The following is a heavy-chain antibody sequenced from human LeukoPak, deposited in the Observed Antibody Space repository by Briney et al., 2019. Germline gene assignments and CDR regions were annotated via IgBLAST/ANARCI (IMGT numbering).Heavy chain of an antibody. Sequence: SETLSLTCTVSGGSISSYYWSWIRQPPGKGLEWIGYIYYSGSTNYNPSLKSRVTISVDTSKNQFSLKLSSVTAADTAVYYCARWVGYSSSSGFDYWGQGTLVTVSS. V-gene: IGHV4-59*01. J-gene: IGHJ4*02. CDR3: ARWVGYSSSSGFDY. CDR2: IYYSGST. D-gene: IGHD6-6*01. CDR1: GGSISSYY.